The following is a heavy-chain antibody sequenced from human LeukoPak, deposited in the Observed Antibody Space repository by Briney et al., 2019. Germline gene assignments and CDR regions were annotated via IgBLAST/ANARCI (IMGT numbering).Heavy chain of an antibody. V-gene: IGHV3-48*01. Sequence: GGSLRLSCVASGFTFSNYGIIWVRQAPGKGLERVSYISSSTRIIYYADSVKGRFSVSRDNAENSVYLQMNTLRAADTALYYCARAEFYYDSSGYPDAFHFWGQGTMVTVSS. CDR2: ISSSTRII. J-gene: IGHJ3*01. CDR3: ARAEFYYDSSGYPDAFHF. CDR1: GFTFSNYG. D-gene: IGHD3-22*01.